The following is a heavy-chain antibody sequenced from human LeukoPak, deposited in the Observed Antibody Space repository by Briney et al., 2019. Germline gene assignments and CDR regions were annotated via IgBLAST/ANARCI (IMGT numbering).Heavy chain of an antibody. V-gene: IGHV4-39*07. CDR1: DGSFSSYY. D-gene: IGHD3-22*01. CDR2: IYYSGIT. J-gene: IGHJ4*02. CDR3: ARDHYYDSSTS. Sequence: SETLSLTRGVYDGSFSSYYWGWIRQPPGKGLEYIRSIYYSGITYYNPSLKSRVTISLDTSKNQFSLKLSSVTAADTAVYYCARDHYYDSSTSWGQGTLVTVSS.